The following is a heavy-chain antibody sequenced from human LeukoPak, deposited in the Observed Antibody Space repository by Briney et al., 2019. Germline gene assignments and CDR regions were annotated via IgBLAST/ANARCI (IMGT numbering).Heavy chain of an antibody. D-gene: IGHD5-18*01. CDR3: ADLGYSD. CDR2: IRSDASYR. V-gene: IGHV3-7*01. J-gene: IGHJ4*02. CDR1: GFTFTNSW. Sequence: GGSLRLSCTASGFTFTNSWMSWVRLAPGKGLESVATIRSDASYRHYADSVRGRFTISRDNAKSSLYLEMNTLRVDDTAVYYCADLGYSDCGQGTLVTVSS.